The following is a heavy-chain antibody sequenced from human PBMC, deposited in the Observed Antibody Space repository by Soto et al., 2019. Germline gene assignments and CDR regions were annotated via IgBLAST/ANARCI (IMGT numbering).Heavy chain of an antibody. D-gene: IGHD4-17*01. J-gene: IGHJ4*02. V-gene: IGHV1-18*01. CDR2: ISAYNGNT. CDR3: ARDRSSGRVTTADY. CDR1: GYTFTSYG. Sequence: VSVKVSCKASGYTFTSYGISCVRQAPGQGLEWMGWISAYNGNTNYAQKLQGRVTMTTDTSTSTAYMELRSLRSDDTAVYYCARDRSSGRVTTADYWGQGTLVTVSS.